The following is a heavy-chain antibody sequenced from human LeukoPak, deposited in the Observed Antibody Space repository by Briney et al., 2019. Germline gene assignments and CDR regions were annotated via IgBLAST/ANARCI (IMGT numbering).Heavy chain of an antibody. CDR1: GFTFSTAW. J-gene: IGHJ4*02. CDR2: IKSRNDGGTT. Sequence: PGGSLRLSCAGYGFTFSTAWLTWIRQTPGKGLEWVGHIKSRNDGGTTDYSAPVTCRFTISRDDSKNTVYLQMNSLKTEDTAVYYCATANTYYDYVWGSARYIYWGQGTLVTVSS. CDR3: ATANTYYDYVWGSARYIY. V-gene: IGHV3-15*01. D-gene: IGHD3-16*02.